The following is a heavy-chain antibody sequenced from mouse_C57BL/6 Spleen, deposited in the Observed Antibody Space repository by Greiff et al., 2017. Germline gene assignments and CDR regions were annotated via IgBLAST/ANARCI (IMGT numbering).Heavy chain of an antibody. V-gene: IGHV1-61*01. Sequence: QVQLKQPGAELVRPGSSVKLSCKASGYTFTSYWMDWVKQRPGQGLEWIGNIYPSDSETHYNQKFKDKATLTVDKSSSTAYMQLSSLTSEDSAVYYCARRVDSSGYSWFAYWGQGTLVTVSA. CDR2: IYPSDSET. CDR3: ARRVDSSGYSWFAY. J-gene: IGHJ3*01. CDR1: GYTFTSYW. D-gene: IGHD3-2*02.